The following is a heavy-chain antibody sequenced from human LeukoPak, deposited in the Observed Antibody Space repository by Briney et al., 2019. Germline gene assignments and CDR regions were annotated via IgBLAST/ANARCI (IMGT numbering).Heavy chain of an antibody. V-gene: IGHV3-23*01. Sequence: GGSLRLSCEASGFTFSNYAMSWVRQAPGKGLEWVSTVTASARRTYYADSVQGRFSISRDNSNNTLFLQVNSLRADDTAVYHCAKWGFSDRSGANFHSWGQGTLVTVSS. J-gene: IGHJ4*02. CDR1: GFTFSNYA. CDR2: VTASARRT. D-gene: IGHD3-22*01. CDR3: AKWGFSDRSGANFHS.